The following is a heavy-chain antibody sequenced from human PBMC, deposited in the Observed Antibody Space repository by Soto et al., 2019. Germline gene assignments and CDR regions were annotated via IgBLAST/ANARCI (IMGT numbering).Heavy chain of an antibody. CDR1: GGTFSSYP. D-gene: IGHD1-26*01. CDR2: IIPFFGTS. Sequence: HVQLVQSGAEVKKPGSSVKVSCEASGGTFSSYPINWVRQAPGQGLEWMGGIIPFFGTSNYAQKFQGRVTITADDSTSTAYMELRSLRSEDTAVYYCARVGHITNYGMAVWGQGTTVTVSS. CDR3: ARVGHITNYGMAV. J-gene: IGHJ6*02. V-gene: IGHV1-69*01.